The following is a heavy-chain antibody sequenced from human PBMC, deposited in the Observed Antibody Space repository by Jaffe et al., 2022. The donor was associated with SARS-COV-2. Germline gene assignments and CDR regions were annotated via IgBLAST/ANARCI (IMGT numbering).Heavy chain of an antibody. V-gene: IGHV3-23*01. CDR3: AKERTSSGYFDY. D-gene: IGHD2-15*01. J-gene: IGHJ4*02. CDR1: GFTFNSYS. Sequence: EVQLLESGGGLVQPGGSLRLSCAVSGFTFNSYSMSWVRQAPGKGLEWVSAISGSGTETYYPDSVKGRFTISRDNSKNALYLQMNSLRAEDTAVYYCAKERTSSGYFDYWGQGTLVTVSS. CDR2: ISGSGTET.